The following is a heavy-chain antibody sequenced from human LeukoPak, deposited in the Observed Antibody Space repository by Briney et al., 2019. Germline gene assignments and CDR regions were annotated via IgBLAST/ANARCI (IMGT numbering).Heavy chain of an antibody. CDR1: GGSISSSSYY. CDR3: ARRQWPYYFDY. Sequence: PSETLSLTCTVSGGSISSSSYYWGWIRQPPGKGLEWIESIYYSGSTYYNPSLKSRVTISVDTSKNQFSLKLSSVTAADTAVYYCARRQWPYYFDYWGQGTLVTVSS. D-gene: IGHD6-19*01. J-gene: IGHJ4*02. V-gene: IGHV4-39*01. CDR2: IYYSGST.